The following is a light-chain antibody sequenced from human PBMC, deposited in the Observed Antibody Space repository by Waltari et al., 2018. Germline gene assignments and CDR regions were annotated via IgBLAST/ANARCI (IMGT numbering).Light chain of an antibody. V-gene: IGKV1-12*01. Sequence: DIQMTQSPSSVSASVGDRLTITCRASQAIRSWLAWYQQKPGKAPKLPIYAASSLQSGVPSRFSGSGFGTDFTLTISSLQPEDFATYFCQQFDTFPLTFGQGTRLEIK. CDR1: QAIRSW. CDR2: AAS. CDR3: QQFDTFPLT. J-gene: IGKJ5*01.